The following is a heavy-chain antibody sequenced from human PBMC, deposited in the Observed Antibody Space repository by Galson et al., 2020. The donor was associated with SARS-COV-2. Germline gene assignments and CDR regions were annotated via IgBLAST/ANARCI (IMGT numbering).Heavy chain of an antibody. Sequence: ASVKVSCKASGYTFTGYYMHWVRQAPGQGLEWMGWINPNSGGTNYAQKFQGWVTMTRDTSISTAYMELSRLRSDDTAVYYCVYGYSSSWWFDPWGQGTLVTVSS. V-gene: IGHV1-2*04. J-gene: IGHJ5*02. CDR3: VYGYSSSWWFDP. D-gene: IGHD6-13*01. CDR1: GYTFTGYY. CDR2: INPNSGGT.